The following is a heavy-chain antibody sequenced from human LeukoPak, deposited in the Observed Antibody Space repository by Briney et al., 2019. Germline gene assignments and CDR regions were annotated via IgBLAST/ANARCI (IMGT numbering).Heavy chain of an antibody. J-gene: IGHJ4*02. V-gene: IGHV1-69*13. CDR1: GGTFSSYA. CDR3: AGGCGSDCWGAFDY. Sequence: GASVKVSCKASGGTFSSYAISWVRQAPGQGLEWMGGTIPIFGTANYAQKFQGRVTITADESTSTAYMELSSLRSEDTAVYYCAGGCGSDCWGAFDYWGQGTLVTASS. D-gene: IGHD2-21*02. CDR2: TIPIFGTA.